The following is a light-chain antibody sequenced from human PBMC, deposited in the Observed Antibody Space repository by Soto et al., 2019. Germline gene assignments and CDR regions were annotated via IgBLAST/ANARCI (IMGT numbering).Light chain of an antibody. CDR3: QQRITWPWT. Sequence: EVVLTQSPATLSLSPGERATLSCRASQSVSNSLAWYQQRPGQAPRLLIYEASKRATGIPASFSGSGSGTDFTLTISSLESEDFAVYYCQQRITWPWTFGQGTNLEI. J-gene: IGKJ2*02. CDR2: EAS. V-gene: IGKV3-11*01. CDR1: QSVSNS.